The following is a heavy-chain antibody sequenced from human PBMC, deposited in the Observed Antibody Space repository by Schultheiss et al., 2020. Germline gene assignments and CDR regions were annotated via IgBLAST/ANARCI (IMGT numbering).Heavy chain of an antibody. D-gene: IGHD5-24*01. V-gene: IGHV4-61*02. Sequence: SETLSLTCTVSGGSISSGSYYWSWIRQPAGKGLEWIGRIYTSGSTNYNPSLKSRVTISVDRSKNQFSLKLSSVTAADTAVYYCASYTYGGLWYWGQGTLVTVSS. CDR3: ASYTYGGLWY. J-gene: IGHJ4*02. CDR1: GGSISSGSYY. CDR2: IYTSGST.